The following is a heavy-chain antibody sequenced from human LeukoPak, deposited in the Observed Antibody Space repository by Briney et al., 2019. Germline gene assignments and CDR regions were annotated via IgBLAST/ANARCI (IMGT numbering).Heavy chain of an antibody. CDR2: IIPIFGTA. CDR3: AREGDYYGSGSYSDY. CDR1: GGTFSSYA. J-gene: IGHJ4*02. Sequence: SVKVSCKASGGTFSSYAISWVRQAPGQGLEWMGGIIPIFGTANYAQKFQGRVTITADKSTSTAYVELSSLRSEDTAVYYCAREGDYYGSGSYSDYWGQGTLVTVSS. D-gene: IGHD3-10*01. V-gene: IGHV1-69*06.